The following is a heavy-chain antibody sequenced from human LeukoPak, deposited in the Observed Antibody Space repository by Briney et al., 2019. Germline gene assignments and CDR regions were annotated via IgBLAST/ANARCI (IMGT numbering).Heavy chain of an antibody. V-gene: IGHV3-53*01. J-gene: IGHJ3*01. Sequence: GGSLRLSCAASGFTFSSYEMNWVRQAPGKGLEWVSIMYSGGSTDYADSVKGRFIISRDHSKNTLYLQMNSLRAEDTAVYYCARDRYCSGGSCYGDAFDLWGQGTMVTVSS. CDR1: GFTFSSYE. CDR2: MYSGGST. CDR3: ARDRYCSGGSCYGDAFDL. D-gene: IGHD2-15*01.